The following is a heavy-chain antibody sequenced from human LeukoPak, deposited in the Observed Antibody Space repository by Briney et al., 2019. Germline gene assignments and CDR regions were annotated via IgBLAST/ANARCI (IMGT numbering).Heavy chain of an antibody. CDR1: AGSISMYY. CDR2: IYTSGST. CDR3: ARAYTRAGYYYGMDV. J-gene: IGHJ6*02. D-gene: IGHD3-10*01. V-gene: IGHV4-4*07. Sequence: SETLSLTSIVSAGSISMYYWSWIRQPAGKVLEWIGRIYTSGSTNYNPSLKSRVTVSVDTSKYQFSLKLSSVTAADTAVYYCARAYTRAGYYYGMDVWGQGNTVTVSS.